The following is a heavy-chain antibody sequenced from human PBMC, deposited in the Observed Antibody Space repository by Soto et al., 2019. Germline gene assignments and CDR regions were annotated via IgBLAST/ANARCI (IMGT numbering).Heavy chain of an antibody. V-gene: IGHV1-58*01. CDR1: GFTFTSSA. CDR2: IVVGSGNT. CDR3: AAAPIYDFWSGYSVFDY. D-gene: IGHD3-3*01. J-gene: IGHJ4*02. Sequence: GASVKVSCKASGFTFTSSAVQWVRQARGQRLEWIGWIVVGSGNTNYAQKFQERVTITRDMSTSTAYMELSSLRSEDTAVYYCAAAPIYDFWSGYSVFDYWGQGTLVTVSS.